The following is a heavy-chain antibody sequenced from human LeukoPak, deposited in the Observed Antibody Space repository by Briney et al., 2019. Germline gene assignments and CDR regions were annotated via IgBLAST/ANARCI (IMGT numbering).Heavy chain of an antibody. V-gene: IGHV3-30*03. CDR3: AREVEYCSGGSCYYFDY. D-gene: IGHD2-15*01. J-gene: IGHJ4*02. CDR1: GFTFRNYW. Sequence: GGSLRLSCAASGFTFRNYWMNWVRQAPGKGLEWVAVISYDGSNKYYADSVKGRFTISRDNSKNTLYLQMNSLRAEDTAVYYCAREVEYCSGGSCYYFDYWGQGTLVTVSS. CDR2: ISYDGSNK.